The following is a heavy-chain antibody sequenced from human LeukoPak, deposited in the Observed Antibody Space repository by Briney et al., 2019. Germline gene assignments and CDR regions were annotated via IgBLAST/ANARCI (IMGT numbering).Heavy chain of an antibody. CDR3: AKGYYYDNSGYLVY. J-gene: IGHJ4*02. V-gene: IGHV3-74*01. Sequence: GGSLRLSCAASGFTFSTYWMHWVRQAPGKGLVWVSRVNSDGTITNYADSVKGRFTISRDNAKNTQYLQMNSLRAEDTAVYYCAKGYYYDNSGYLVYWGQGTLVTVSS. CDR1: GFTFSTYW. D-gene: IGHD3-22*01. CDR2: VNSDGTIT.